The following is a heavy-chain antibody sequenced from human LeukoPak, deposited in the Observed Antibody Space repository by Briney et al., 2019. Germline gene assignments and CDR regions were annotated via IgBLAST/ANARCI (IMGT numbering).Heavy chain of an antibody. Sequence: GASVKVSCKASGYTFTSYYMHWVRQAPGQGLEWMGWINPNSGGTNYAQKFQGRVAMTRDTSISTAYMELSRLRSDDTAVYYCARAAYCGGDCRSVPLFDYWGQGTLVTVSS. CDR1: GYTFTSYY. D-gene: IGHD2-21*02. CDR2: INPNSGGT. CDR3: ARAAYCGGDCRSVPLFDY. V-gene: IGHV1-2*02. J-gene: IGHJ4*02.